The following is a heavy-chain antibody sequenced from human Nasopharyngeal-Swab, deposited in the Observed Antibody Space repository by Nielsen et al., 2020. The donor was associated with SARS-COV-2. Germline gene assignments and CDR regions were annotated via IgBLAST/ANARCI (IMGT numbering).Heavy chain of an antibody. Sequence: GESLKISCAASGFTFSDSAIHWVRQASGQGLEWVGRIRSKGNNYETAYAASVQGRFIIFRDDPTNTAYLQMNSLKTEDTAVYYCTRCGGGCYSGRDYWGQGTLVTVSS. J-gene: IGHJ4*02. V-gene: IGHV3-73*01. D-gene: IGHD2-21*02. CDR3: TRCGGGCYSGRDY. CDR1: GFTFSDSA. CDR2: IRSKGNNYET.